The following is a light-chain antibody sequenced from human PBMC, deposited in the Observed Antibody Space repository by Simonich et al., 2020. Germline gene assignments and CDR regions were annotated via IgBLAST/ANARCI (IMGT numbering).Light chain of an antibody. CDR2: GGTGGIGG. Sequence: QPVLTQPPSASASLGASVTLTCTLSSGYSNYKVDWYQQRPGKGPRFVMRGGTGGIGGDKGDGIPDRFSVLGSGLNRYLTIKNIQEEDESDYHCGADHGSGSNSVVFGGGTKLTVL. CDR3: GADHGSGSNSVV. CDR1: SGYSNYK. V-gene: IGLV9-49*01. J-gene: IGLJ2*01.